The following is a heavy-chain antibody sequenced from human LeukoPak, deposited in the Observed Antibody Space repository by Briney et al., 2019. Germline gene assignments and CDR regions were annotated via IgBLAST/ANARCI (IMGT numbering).Heavy chain of an antibody. CDR2: INHSGST. V-gene: IGHV4-34*01. J-gene: IGHJ4*02. D-gene: IGHD2-2*01. Sequence: SETLSLTCAVYGGSFSGYYWSWIRQPPVKGLEWIGEINHSGSTNYNPSLKSRVTISVDTSKNQFSLKLSSVTAADTAVYYCARDPANPTDWGQGTLVTVSS. CDR1: GGSFSGYY. CDR3: ARDPANPTD.